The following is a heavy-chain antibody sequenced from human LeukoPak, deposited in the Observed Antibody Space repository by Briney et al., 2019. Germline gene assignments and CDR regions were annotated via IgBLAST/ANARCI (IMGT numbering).Heavy chain of an antibody. J-gene: IGHJ4*02. V-gene: IGHV4-59*12. CDR3: ARDYGSGSYYSEYFDY. Sequence: SETLSLTCTVSGGSISSYYWSCIRQPPGKGLEWIGYIYYSGSTNYNPSLKSRVTISADTSKKQFSLKLSSVTAADTAVYYCARDYGSGSYYSEYFDYWGQGTLVTVSS. CDR1: GGSISSYY. D-gene: IGHD3-10*01. CDR2: IYYSGST.